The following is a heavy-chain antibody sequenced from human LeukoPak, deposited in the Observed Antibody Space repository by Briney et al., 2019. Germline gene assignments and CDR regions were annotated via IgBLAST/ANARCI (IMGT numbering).Heavy chain of an antibody. CDR3: ARNAFPRGMTTHVDY. J-gene: IGHJ4*02. V-gene: IGHV4-39*07. CDR1: GGSISSSSYY. D-gene: IGHD4-17*01. Sequence: SETLSLTCTVSGGSISSSSYYWGWIRQPPGKGLEWIGSIYYSGSTYYNPSLKSRVTISVDTSKNQFSLELSSVTAADTAVYYCARNAFPRGMTTHVDYWGQGTLVTVSS. CDR2: IYYSGST.